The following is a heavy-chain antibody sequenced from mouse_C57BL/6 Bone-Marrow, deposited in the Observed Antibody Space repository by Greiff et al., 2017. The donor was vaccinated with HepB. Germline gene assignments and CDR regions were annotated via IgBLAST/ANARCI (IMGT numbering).Heavy chain of an antibody. V-gene: IGHV5-6*01. CDR2: ISSGGSYT. CDR3: ASATGVFDY. D-gene: IGHD4-1*02. J-gene: IGHJ2*01. CDR1: GFTFSSYG. Sequence: EVQLVESGGDLVKPGGSLKLSCAASGFTFSSYGMSWVRQTPDKRLEWVATISSGGSYTYYPDSVKGRFTISRDNAKNTLYLQMSSLKSEDTAMDYCASATGVFDYWGQGTTLTVSS.